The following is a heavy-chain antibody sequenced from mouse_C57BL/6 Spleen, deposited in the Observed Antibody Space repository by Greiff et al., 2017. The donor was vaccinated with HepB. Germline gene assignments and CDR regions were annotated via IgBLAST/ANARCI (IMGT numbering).Heavy chain of an antibody. CDR2: IRSKSNNYAT. D-gene: IGHD2-4*01. CDR3: VRQSDYGWFAY. J-gene: IGHJ3*01. CDR1: GFSFNTYA. Sequence: EVQGVESGGGLVQPKGSLKLSCAASGFSFNTYAMNWVRQAPGKGLEWVARIRSKSNNYATYYADSVKDRFTISRDDSESMLYLQMNNLKTEDTAMYYCVRQSDYGWFAYWGQGTLVTVSA. V-gene: IGHV10-1*01.